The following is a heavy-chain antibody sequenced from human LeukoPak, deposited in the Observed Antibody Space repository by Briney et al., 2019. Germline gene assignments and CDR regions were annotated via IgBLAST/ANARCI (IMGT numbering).Heavy chain of an antibody. V-gene: IGHV3-33*01. J-gene: IGHJ4*02. CDR2: IWYDGNNK. CDR1: GFTFSSYG. D-gene: IGHD6-6*01. CDR3: ARDIAARRFDY. Sequence: PGRSLRLSCAASGFTFSSYGMHWVRQAPGKGLEWVAVIWYDGNNKYYADSVKGRFTISRDNSKNTLYLEMNSLRAEDTAVYYCARDIAARRFDYWGQGTLVTVSS.